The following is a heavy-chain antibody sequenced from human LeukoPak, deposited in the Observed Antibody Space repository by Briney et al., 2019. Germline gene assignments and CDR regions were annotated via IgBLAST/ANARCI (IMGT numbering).Heavy chain of an antibody. CDR3: AKDDVAVAGTPIFDY. V-gene: IGHV3-23*01. CDR2: ISGSGGST. Sequence: GGSLRLSCAASGFTFSSYAMSWVRQAPGKGLEWASAISGSGGSTYYADSVKGRFTISRDNSKNTLYLQMNSLRAEDTAVYYCAKDDVAVAGTPIFDYWGQGTLVTVSS. J-gene: IGHJ4*02. D-gene: IGHD6-19*01. CDR1: GFTFSSYA.